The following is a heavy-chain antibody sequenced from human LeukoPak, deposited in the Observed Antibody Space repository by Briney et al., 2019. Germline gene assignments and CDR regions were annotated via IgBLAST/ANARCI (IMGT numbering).Heavy chain of an antibody. J-gene: IGHJ4*02. D-gene: IGHD5-24*01. Sequence: GGSLRLSCAASGFTFSDYSMNWVRQAPGKGLEWISYIGIDSGNTNYADSVKGRFTISGGKARNSLYLQMNSLRVEDTAVYYCARDYKYAFDNWGQGTLVTVSS. CDR1: GFTFSDYS. V-gene: IGHV3-48*01. CDR3: ARDYKYAFDN. CDR2: IGIDSGNT.